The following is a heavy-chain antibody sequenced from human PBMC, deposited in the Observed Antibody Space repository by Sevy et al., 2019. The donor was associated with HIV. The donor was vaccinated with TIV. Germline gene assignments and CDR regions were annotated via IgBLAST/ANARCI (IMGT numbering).Heavy chain of an antibody. Sequence: SETLSLTCTVSYGSISGYYRSWIRQPPGKGLEWIGYIYYSGSTNYKPSLKSRVAITLDTSKNQFSLKLSSVNATDTAVYYCARGRTTNPDLWPLYNWFEPRGQGTLVTVSS. CDR1: YGSISGYY. CDR3: ARGRTTNPDLWPLYNWFEP. V-gene: IGHV4-59*13. J-gene: IGHJ5*02. CDR2: IYYSGST. D-gene: IGHD1-7*01.